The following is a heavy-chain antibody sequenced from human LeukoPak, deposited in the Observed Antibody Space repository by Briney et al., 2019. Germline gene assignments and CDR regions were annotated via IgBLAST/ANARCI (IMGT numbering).Heavy chain of an antibody. V-gene: IGHV3-69-1*02. CDR3: ARSGNYYLDY. Sequence: PGGALRLSCAASGFTFTDYNMNLVRQAPGKGLEWVSYISGGSTIYYADSVKGRFTVSRDNAKNSLYLQMSSLRAEDTAVYYCARSGNYYLDYWGQGTLVTASS. CDR2: ISGGSTI. CDR1: GFTFTDYN. J-gene: IGHJ4*02. D-gene: IGHD3-10*01.